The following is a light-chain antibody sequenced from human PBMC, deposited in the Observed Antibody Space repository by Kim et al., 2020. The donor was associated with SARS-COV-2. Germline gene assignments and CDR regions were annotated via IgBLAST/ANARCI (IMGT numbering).Light chain of an antibody. V-gene: IGKV1-39*01. CDR2: AAS. J-gene: IGKJ5*01. CDR1: QDINNY. CDR3: QQSYSTPIT. Sequence: ASVGDRVSITCQASQDINNYLHWYQQKPGKAPKLLIYAASSLQSGVPSRFSGSGSGTDFTLTISSLQPEDFATYYCQQSYSTPITFGQGTRLEIK.